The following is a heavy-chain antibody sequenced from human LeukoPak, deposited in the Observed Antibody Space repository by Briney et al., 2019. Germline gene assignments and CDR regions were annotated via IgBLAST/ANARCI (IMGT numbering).Heavy chain of an antibody. Sequence: GGSLRRSCAASGFTFSSYEMNWVRQAPANGLEWVSYISSSGSTIYYADSVKGRFTISRDNAKNSLYLQMNSLRAEDTAVYYCAELGITMIGGVWGKGTTVTISS. CDR2: ISSSGSTI. J-gene: IGHJ6*04. CDR1: GFTFSSYE. V-gene: IGHV3-48*03. CDR3: AELGITMIGGV. D-gene: IGHD3-10*02.